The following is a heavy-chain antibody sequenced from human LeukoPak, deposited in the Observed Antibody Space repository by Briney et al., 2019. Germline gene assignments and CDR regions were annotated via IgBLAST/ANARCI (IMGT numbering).Heavy chain of an antibody. D-gene: IGHD3-10*01. CDR1: GGSISSMSDY. CDR3: ALETNYYGSGSHFDY. CDR2: IFYSGST. Sequence: SETLSLTCTVSGGSISSMSDYWGWIRQPPRKGLEWIGSIFYSGSTDYNPSLKSRVTISVDTSKNQFSLKLSSVTAAVTAVYYCALETNYYGSGSHFDYWGQGTLVTVSS. V-gene: IGHV4-39*07. J-gene: IGHJ4*02.